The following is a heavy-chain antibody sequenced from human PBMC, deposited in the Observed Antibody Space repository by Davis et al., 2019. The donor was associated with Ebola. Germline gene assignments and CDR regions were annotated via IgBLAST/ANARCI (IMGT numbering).Heavy chain of an antibody. Sequence: GESLKISCAASGFTFNTCAMTWVRQVPGKGLEWVSSISASGARTYYPESVKGRCTISRDNSKNTVYLQLNSLRVEDTAVYYCAKVEGYVWGSYLDSWGQGSLVTVSS. CDR3: AKVEGYVWGSYLDS. V-gene: IGHV3-23*01. CDR1: GFTFNTCA. D-gene: IGHD3-16*02. J-gene: IGHJ4*02. CDR2: ISASGART.